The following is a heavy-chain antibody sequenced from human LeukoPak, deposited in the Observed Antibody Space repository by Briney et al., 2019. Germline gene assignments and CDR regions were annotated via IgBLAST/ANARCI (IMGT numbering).Heavy chain of an antibody. CDR2: ISSSGTTI. V-gene: IGHV3-11*04. CDR3: ARDGTPLTGHDY. Sequence: TGGSLRLSCAASGFTFSDYYMSWIRQAPGKGLEWVSHISSSGTTIYYADSVKGRFTISRDNAKNSLYLQMNSLRAEDTAVYYCARDGTPLTGHDYWGQGTLVTVSS. J-gene: IGHJ4*02. D-gene: IGHD3-9*01. CDR1: GFTFSDYY.